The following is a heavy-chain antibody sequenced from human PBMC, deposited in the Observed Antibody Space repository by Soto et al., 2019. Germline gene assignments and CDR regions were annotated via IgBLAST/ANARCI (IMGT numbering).Heavy chain of an antibody. V-gene: IGHV1-3*01. D-gene: IGHD2-2*01. CDR2: INAGNGNT. Sequence: QVQLVQSGAEVKKPGASVKVSCKASGYTFTSYAMHWVRQAPGQRLEWMGWINAGNGNTKYSQKFQGRVTITRDTSASTAYMALSSLRSEDTAVYYWACSVVVPAAPDYWGQGTLVTVSS. J-gene: IGHJ4*02. CDR3: ACSVVVPAAPDY. CDR1: GYTFTSYA.